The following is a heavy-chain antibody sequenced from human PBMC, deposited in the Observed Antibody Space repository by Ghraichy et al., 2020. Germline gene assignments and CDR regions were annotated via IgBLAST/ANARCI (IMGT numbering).Heavy chain of an antibody. CDR2: ISGSGGST. J-gene: IGHJ4*02. CDR3: AASTAIYYGSGSYPSGYFDY. D-gene: IGHD3-10*01. V-gene: IGHV3-23*01. Sequence: RGSLRLSCAASGFTFSSYAMSWVRQAPGKGLEWVSAISGSGGSTYYADSVKGRFTISRDNSKNTLYLQMNSLRAEDTAVYYCAASTAIYYGSGSYPSGYFDYWGQGTLVTVSS. CDR1: GFTFSSYA.